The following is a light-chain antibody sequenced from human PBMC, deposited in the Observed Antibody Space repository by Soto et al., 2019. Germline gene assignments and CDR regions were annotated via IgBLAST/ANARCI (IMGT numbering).Light chain of an antibody. V-gene: IGLV2-14*01. Sequence: QSVLTQPASVSGSPGQSITIPCTGTSSDIGGYNFVSWYHQHPGKAPKLMIYEVSNRPSGVSDRFSGSKSGNTASLTISGLQAEDEADYYCSSFRSGTTLFGTGTKVTVL. CDR2: EVS. CDR1: SSDIGGYNF. CDR3: SSFRSGTTL. J-gene: IGLJ1*01.